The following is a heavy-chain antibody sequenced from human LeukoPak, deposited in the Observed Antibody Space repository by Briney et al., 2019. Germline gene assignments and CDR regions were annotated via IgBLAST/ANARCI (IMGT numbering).Heavy chain of an antibody. V-gene: IGHV3-33*01. D-gene: IGHD5-12*01. CDR1: GFTFSSYG. CDR2: IWYDGSNK. J-gene: IGHJ3*02. CDR3: ARDTLVAYDAFDI. Sequence: QPGGSLRLPCAASGFTFSSYGMHWVRQAPGKGLEWVAVIWYDGSNKYYADSVKGRFTISRDNSKNTLYLQMNSLRAEDTAVYYCARDTLVAYDAFDIWGQGTMVTVSS.